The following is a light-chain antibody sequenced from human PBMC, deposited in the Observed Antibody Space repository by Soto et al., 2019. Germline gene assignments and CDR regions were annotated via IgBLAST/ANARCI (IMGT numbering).Light chain of an antibody. J-gene: IGKJ4*01. CDR3: QQFNNYPLT. CDR2: DAS. CDR1: QGISSA. V-gene: IGKV1D-13*01. Sequence: AIQLTQSPSSLSASVGDRVTITCRASQGISSALAWYQQKPGKAPKLLIYDASSLESGVSSRFSDSGSGTDFTLAISSLQPEDFETYFCQQFNNYPLTFGGGTTVEIK.